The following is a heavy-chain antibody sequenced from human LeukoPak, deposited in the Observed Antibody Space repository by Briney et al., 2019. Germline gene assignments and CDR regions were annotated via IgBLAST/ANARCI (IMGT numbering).Heavy chain of an antibody. Sequence: GGSLRLSCAASGFTFSSYAMYWVRQAPGKGLEWVANIKQDGSEKYYVDSVKGRFTISRDNAKNSLYLQMNSLRAEDTAVYYCARVDGRATADAFDIWGQGTMVTVSS. D-gene: IGHD3/OR15-3a*01. V-gene: IGHV3-7*01. CDR3: ARVDGRATADAFDI. CDR2: IKQDGSEK. J-gene: IGHJ3*02. CDR1: GFTFSSYA.